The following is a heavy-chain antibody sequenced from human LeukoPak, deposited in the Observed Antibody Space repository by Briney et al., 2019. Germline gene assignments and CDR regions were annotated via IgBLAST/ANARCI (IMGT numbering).Heavy chain of an antibody. Sequence: GASVKVSCKASGYTFTSYDINWVRQATGQGLEWMGWMSPNSGNTGYAQKFQGRVTMTRNTSISTAYMQLSSLRSEDTAVYYCARAPIAVAGAPFDYWGQGTLVTVSS. D-gene: IGHD6-19*01. J-gene: IGHJ4*02. CDR3: ARAPIAVAGAPFDY. CDR2: MSPNSGNT. V-gene: IGHV1-8*01. CDR1: GYTFTSYD.